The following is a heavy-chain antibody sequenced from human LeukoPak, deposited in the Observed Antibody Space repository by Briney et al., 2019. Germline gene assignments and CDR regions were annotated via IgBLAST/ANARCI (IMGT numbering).Heavy chain of an antibody. D-gene: IGHD6-19*01. CDR2: INPSGGTT. J-gene: IGHJ4*02. CDR1: GYTFTSYG. CDR3: ARFAVHRRIAVNGQFGLDY. Sequence: ASVKVSCKASGYTFTSYGLSWMRQAPGQGLEWMGIINPSGGTTNYAQKFQGRVTMTRDTSTSTVYMELSSLRSEDTAVYYCARFAVHRRIAVNGQFGLDYWGRGTLVTVSS. V-gene: IGHV1-46*01.